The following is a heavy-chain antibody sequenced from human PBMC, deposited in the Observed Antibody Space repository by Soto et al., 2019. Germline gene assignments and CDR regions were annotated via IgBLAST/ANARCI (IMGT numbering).Heavy chain of an antibody. Sequence: QVQLVQSGAEVKKPGSSVKVSCKASGGTFSRYTFTWVRQAPGQGLGWLGGSFPIVDIPNNAQNFQGRVTITADKSTSTAYMELSSLTSDDTAVYYCASHFTGVLVLGTSPPGGDNYGWDVWGQGTTVSVS. J-gene: IGHJ6*02. CDR1: GGTFSRYT. D-gene: IGHD2-15*01. CDR3: ASHFTGVLVLGTSPPGGDNYGWDV. CDR2: SFPIVDIP. V-gene: IGHV1-69*02.